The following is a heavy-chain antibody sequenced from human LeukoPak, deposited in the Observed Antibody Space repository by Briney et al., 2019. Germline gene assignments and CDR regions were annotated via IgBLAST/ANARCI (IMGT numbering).Heavy chain of an antibody. D-gene: IGHD1-7*01. CDR3: ARDILELRGVGWFDP. J-gene: IGHJ5*02. CDR2: IVVGSGNT. V-gene: IGHV1-58*02. CDR1: GFTFTSSA. Sequence: SVKVSCKASGFTFTSSAMQWVRQARGQRLEWIGWIVVGSGNTNYAQKFQERVTITRDMSTSTVYMELSSLRSEDTAVYYCARDILELRGVGWFDPWGQGTLVTVSS.